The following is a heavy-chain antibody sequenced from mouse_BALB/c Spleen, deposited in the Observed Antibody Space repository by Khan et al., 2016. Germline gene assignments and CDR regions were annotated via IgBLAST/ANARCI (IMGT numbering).Heavy chain of an antibody. D-gene: IGHD2-1*01. Sequence: EVKLLESGGGLVQPGGSLKLSCAASGFDFSRFWMSWVRQAPGKGLEWIGEINPDTITIDYAPSLQDKFIISRDNAKNTLYLQMSKVRSEDTALYYCARGNYVPGSLDYWGQGTPLTVSS. J-gene: IGHJ2*01. CDR2: INPDTITI. V-gene: IGHV4-1*02. CDR1: GFDFSRFW. CDR3: ARGNYVPGSLDY.